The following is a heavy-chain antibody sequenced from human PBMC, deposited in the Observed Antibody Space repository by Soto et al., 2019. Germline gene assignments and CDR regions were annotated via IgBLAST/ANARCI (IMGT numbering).Heavy chain of an antibody. CDR1: GFTFSSYA. Sequence: QVQLVESGGGVVQAGWSLRLSCAASGFTFSSYAMQWVRQAPGKGLEWVAGLSYDGSHKYADSVKGRFTISRDNSKNTVYLQMNSLRPEDTAVYYCARDQITMIVVVSDAFDIWGQGTMVTVSS. CDR3: ARDQITMIVVVSDAFDI. D-gene: IGHD3-22*01. CDR2: LSYDGSHK. V-gene: IGHV3-30*04. J-gene: IGHJ3*02.